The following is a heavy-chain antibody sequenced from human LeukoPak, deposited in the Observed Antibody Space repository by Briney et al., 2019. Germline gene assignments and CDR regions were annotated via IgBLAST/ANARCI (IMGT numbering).Heavy chain of an antibody. CDR1: GFTFSGYA. CDR2: IGAGGTFT. D-gene: IGHD1-1*01. CDR3: AREYRGWYFDH. Sequence: GGSLRLSCTASGFTFSGYAMNWVRQAPGKGLEWVSGIGAGGTFTYYADSVKGRFTISRDNSRNTLNLQMNSLRVEDTAVYYCAREYRGWYFDHWGQGTLVTVSS. V-gene: IGHV3-23*01. J-gene: IGHJ4*02.